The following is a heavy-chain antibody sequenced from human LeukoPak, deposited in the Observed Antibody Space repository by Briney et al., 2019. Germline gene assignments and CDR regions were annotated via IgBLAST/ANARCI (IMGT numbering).Heavy chain of an antibody. CDR2: IYYSGST. CDR1: GGSISSSSYY. CDR3: ARDLGSGWYHG. J-gene: IGHJ6*04. V-gene: IGHV4-39*07. D-gene: IGHD6-19*01. Sequence: PSETLSLTCTVSGGSISSSSYYWGWIRQPPGKGLEWIGSIYYSGSTYYNPSLKSRVTISVDTSKNQFSLKLSSVTAADTAVYYCARDLGSGWYHGWGKGTTVTISS.